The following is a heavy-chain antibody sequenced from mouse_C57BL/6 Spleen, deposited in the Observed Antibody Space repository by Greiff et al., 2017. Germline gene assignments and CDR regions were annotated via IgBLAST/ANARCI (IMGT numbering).Heavy chain of an antibody. CDR1: GYTFTDYY. CDR3: ARALDYYGSLYAMDY. V-gene: IGHV1-76*01. Sequence: QVQLKESGAELVRPGASVKLSCKASGYTFTDYYINWVKQRPGQGLEWIARIYPGSGNTYYNEKFKGKATLTAEKSSSTAYMQLSSLTSEDSAVYFCARALDYYGSLYAMDYWGQGTSVTVSS. CDR2: IYPGSGNT. J-gene: IGHJ4*01. D-gene: IGHD1-1*01.